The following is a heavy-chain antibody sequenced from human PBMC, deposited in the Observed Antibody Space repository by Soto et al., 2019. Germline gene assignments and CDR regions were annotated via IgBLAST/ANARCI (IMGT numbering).Heavy chain of an antibody. CDR1: GFTFSSYG. Sequence: PGGSLRLSCAASGFTFSSYGMHWVRQAPGKGLEWVAVISYDGSNKYYADSVKGRFTISRDNSKNTLYLQMNSLRAEDTAVYYCAKDRGYPRLFDPWGQGTLVTVSS. V-gene: IGHV3-30*18. D-gene: IGHD5-12*01. CDR3: AKDRGYPRLFDP. J-gene: IGHJ5*02. CDR2: ISYDGSNK.